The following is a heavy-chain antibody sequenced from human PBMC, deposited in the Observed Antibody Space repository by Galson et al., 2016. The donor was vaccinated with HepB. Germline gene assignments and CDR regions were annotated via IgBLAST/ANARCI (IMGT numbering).Heavy chain of an antibody. CDR3: AREPETTGTTDWFDP. Sequence: SLRLSCAASGFAFSSYWMDWVRQAPGKGLVWVSRINSDGSSTSYADSVKGRFTISRDNAKNTLNLQMNSLRAEDTAVYYCAREPETTGTTDWFDPWGQGTLVTVSS. J-gene: IGHJ5*02. V-gene: IGHV3-74*01. CDR2: INSDGSST. CDR1: GFAFSSYW. D-gene: IGHD1-1*01.